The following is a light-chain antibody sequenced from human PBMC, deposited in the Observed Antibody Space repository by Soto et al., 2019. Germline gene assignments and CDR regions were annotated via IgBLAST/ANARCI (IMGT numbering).Light chain of an antibody. Sequence: QSVLTQPPSVSGAPGQRLTISCTGSSSNIGADYDVHWYQQLPGTAPKLLIYADKYRPSGVPDRFSGSKSGTSASLAITGLQAEDEADYYCQSYDSSLNGYVFGTGTKLTVL. CDR3: QSYDSSLNGYV. CDR1: SSNIGADYD. J-gene: IGLJ1*01. V-gene: IGLV1-40*01. CDR2: ADK.